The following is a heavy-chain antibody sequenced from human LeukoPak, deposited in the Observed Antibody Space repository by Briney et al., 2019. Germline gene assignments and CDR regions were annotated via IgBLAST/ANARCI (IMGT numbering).Heavy chain of an antibody. V-gene: IGHV4-4*07. CDR2: IYSSGTT. D-gene: IGHD5-12*01. CDR1: DGSMESYH. J-gene: IGHJ5*02. Sequence: SETLSLTCSVSDGSMESYHWSWIRQPAGKGLEWIGRIYSSGTTIYNPSLKSRVTMSVDTFKNQFSLKLSSVTAADTAVYFCASGSSGYDPWGQGTQVTVSS. CDR3: ASGSSGYDP.